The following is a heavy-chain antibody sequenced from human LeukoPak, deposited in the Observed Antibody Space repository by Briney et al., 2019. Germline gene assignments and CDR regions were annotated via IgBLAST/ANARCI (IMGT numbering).Heavy chain of an antibody. J-gene: IGHJ3*02. CDR2: IVVGSGNT. V-gene: IGHV1-58*02. Sequence: GASVKVSCKASGFTFTSSAMQWVRQARGQRLDWIGWIVVGSGNTNYAQKFQERVTITRDMSTSTAYMELSSLRSEDTAVYYCAAGGGIVGATTAFDIWGQGTMVTVSS. D-gene: IGHD1-26*01. CDR1: GFTFTSSA. CDR3: AAGGGIVGATTAFDI.